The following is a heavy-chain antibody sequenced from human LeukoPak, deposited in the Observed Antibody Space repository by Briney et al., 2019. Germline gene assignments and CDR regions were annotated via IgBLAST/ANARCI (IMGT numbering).Heavy chain of an antibody. V-gene: IGHV5-51*01. CDR3: ARQGCSGGSCYPPTYYYGMDV. CDR1: GYRFTTYS. J-gene: IGHJ6*02. Sequence: GESLKISCKGSGYRFTTYSIGCMRQMPGKGLEWMGIISPVDSATRYSPWLQRQVTISAGRSISTAYLQWSSLKASDTAIYYCARQGCSGGSCYPPTYYYGMDVWGHGTTVTVSS. D-gene: IGHD2-15*01. CDR2: ISPVDSAT.